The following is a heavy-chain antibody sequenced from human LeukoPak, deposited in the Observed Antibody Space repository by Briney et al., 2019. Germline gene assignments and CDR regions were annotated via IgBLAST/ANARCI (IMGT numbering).Heavy chain of an antibody. CDR2: INHSGST. CDR3: ASGQYYDLWSGYYVD. V-gene: IGHV4-39*02. Sequence: SETLSLTCTVSGGSISSGGYYWSWIRQPPGKGLEWIGEINHSGSTNYNPSLESRVTISVDTSKNHFSLKLSSVTAADTAVYYCASGQYYDLWSGYYVDWGQGTPVTVSA. D-gene: IGHD3-3*01. J-gene: IGHJ4*02. CDR1: GGSISSGGYY.